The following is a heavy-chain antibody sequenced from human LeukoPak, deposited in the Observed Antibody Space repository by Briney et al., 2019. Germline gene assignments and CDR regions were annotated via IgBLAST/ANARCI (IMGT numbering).Heavy chain of an antibody. Sequence: ASVRVSCKASGYTFTGYWMHWVRQAPGQGLEWMGWINPNSGGTNYAQKFQGRVTMTRDTSISTAYMELSRLRSDDTAVYYCARVVDPLYGMDVWGQGTTVTVSS. D-gene: IGHD2-21*01. CDR2: INPNSGGT. J-gene: IGHJ6*02. CDR1: GYTFTGYW. V-gene: IGHV1-2*02. CDR3: ARVVDPLYGMDV.